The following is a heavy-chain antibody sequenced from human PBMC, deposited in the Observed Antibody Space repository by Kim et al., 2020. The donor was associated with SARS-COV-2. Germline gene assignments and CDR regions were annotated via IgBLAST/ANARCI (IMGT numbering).Heavy chain of an antibody. V-gene: IGHV3-74*01. CDR2: INSDGSST. CDR3: ATEPFYSSGRYTY. D-gene: IGHD3-10*01. CDR1: GFTFSSYY. Sequence: GVSLRLSCAASGFTFSSYYMHWVRQAPGKGLMWVSRINSDGSSTSYADSVRGRFTISRDNAKNTLYLHMNRLRAEDTAVVYCATEPFYSSGRYTYWGQGT. J-gene: IGHJ4*02.